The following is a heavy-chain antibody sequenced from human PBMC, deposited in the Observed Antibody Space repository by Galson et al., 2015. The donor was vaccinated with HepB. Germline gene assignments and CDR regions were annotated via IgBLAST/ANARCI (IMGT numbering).Heavy chain of an antibody. Sequence: SLRLSCAASGFTFSSYAMSWVRQAPGKGLEWVSAISGSGGSTYYADSVKGRFTISRDNSKNTLYLQMNSLRAEDTAVYYCAKNEESSGSSLAYGAQGTLVTVSS. D-gene: IGHD3-22*01. CDR2: ISGSGGST. CDR3: AKNEESSGSSLAY. V-gene: IGHV3-23*01. J-gene: IGHJ4*02. CDR1: GFTFSSYA.